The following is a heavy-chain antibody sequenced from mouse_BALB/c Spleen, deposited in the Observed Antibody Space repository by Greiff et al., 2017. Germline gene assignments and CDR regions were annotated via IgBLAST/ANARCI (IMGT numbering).Heavy chain of an antibody. Sequence: EVKLMESGPGLVKPSQSLSLTCSVTGYSITSGYYWNWIRQFPGNKLEWMGYISYDGSNNYNPSLKNRISITRDTSKNQFFLKLNSVTTEDTATYYCAIYYGYPYYAMDYWGQGTSVTVSS. D-gene: IGHD1-2*01. J-gene: IGHJ4*01. CDR2: ISYDGSN. CDR3: AIYYGYPYYAMDY. CDR1: GYSITSGYY. V-gene: IGHV3-6*02.